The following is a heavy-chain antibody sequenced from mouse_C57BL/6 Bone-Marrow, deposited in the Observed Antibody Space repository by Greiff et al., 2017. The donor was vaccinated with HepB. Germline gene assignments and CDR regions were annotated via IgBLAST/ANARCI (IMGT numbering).Heavy chain of an antibody. CDR3: ARPLHYYGSSYAY. V-gene: IGHV5-9*01. CDR2: ISGGGGNT. D-gene: IGHD1-1*01. CDR1: GFTFSSYT. J-gene: IGHJ3*01. Sequence: EVQGVESGGGLVKPGGSLKLSCAASGFTFSSYTMSWVRQTPEKRLEWVATISGGGGNTYYPDSVKGRFTISRDNAKNTLYLQMSSLRSEDTALYYCARPLHYYGSSYAYWGQGTLVTVSA.